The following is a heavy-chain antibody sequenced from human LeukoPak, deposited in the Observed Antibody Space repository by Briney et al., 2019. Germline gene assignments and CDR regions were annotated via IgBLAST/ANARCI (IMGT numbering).Heavy chain of an antibody. J-gene: IGHJ4*02. CDR2: INGGTT. Sequence: GGSLRLSCAASGFTFNNAWMNWVRQAPGKGLEWVGCINGGTTDYAAPVKGRFTISRDDSKNTLYMQMNSLKTEDTAVYYCISSISGGSGQLGYWGQGTLVTVSS. D-gene: IGHD3-10*01. V-gene: IGHV3-15*01. CDR3: ISSISGGSGQLGY. CDR1: GFTFNNAW.